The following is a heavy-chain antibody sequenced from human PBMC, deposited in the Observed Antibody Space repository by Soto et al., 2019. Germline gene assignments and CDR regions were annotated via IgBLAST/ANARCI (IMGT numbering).Heavy chain of an antibody. Sequence: SETLSLTCSVSGGSISSGGYYWSWIRQHPGKGLEWIGYIYYSGGTYYNPSLKSRVTISVDTSKNQFSLKLSSVTAADTAVYFCARVPPDSSGHYGIGYYFDYWGQGTLVTVSS. CDR3: ARVPPDSSGHYGIGYYFDY. CDR1: GGSISSGGYY. D-gene: IGHD3-22*01. CDR2: IYYSGGT. V-gene: IGHV4-31*03. J-gene: IGHJ4*02.